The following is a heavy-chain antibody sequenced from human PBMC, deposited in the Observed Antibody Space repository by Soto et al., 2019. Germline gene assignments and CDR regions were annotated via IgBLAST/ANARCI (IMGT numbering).Heavy chain of an antibody. J-gene: IGHJ5*02. D-gene: IGHD2-21*02. CDR1: GYIFTKYG. CDR2: INVYNGDR. Sequence: QVQVVQSGPELKKPGASVKVSCKAQGYIFTKYGIGWVRQAPGHGLEWMGLINVYNGDRKVAQKFQDRVSMTTETATDTAYMELKSLRSGDTAVYYCARLQLGGDRMLNWFDPWGQGTLVNVSS. V-gene: IGHV1-18*01. CDR3: ARLQLGGDRMLNWFDP.